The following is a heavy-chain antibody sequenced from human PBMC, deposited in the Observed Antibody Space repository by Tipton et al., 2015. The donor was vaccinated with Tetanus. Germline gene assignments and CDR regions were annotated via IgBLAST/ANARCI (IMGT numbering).Heavy chain of an antibody. CDR2: ISGNSGYK. D-gene: IGHD2-15*01. Sequence: GSLRLSCVASGFTFKSYTLNWVRQAPGKGLEWVSSISGNSGYKYYADSVKGRFTVSRDNAENSVYLQMNSLRAEDTAAYYCGGFSFSDDLDIWGRGTMVTVSS. V-gene: IGHV3-21*04. CDR3: GGFSFSDDLDI. CDR1: GFTFKSYT. J-gene: IGHJ3*02.